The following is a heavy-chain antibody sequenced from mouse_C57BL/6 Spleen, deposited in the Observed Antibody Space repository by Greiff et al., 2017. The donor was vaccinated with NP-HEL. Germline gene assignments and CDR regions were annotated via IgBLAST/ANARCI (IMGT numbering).Heavy chain of an antibody. CDR2: IHPNSGST. D-gene: IGHD1-1*01. Sequence: QVQLQQPGAELVKPGASVKVSCKASGYTFTSYWMHWVKQRPGQGLEWIGMIHPNSGSTNYNEKFKSKATLTVDKSSSTAYMQLSSLTSEDSAVYYCARSPSSSDDYWGQGTTLTVSS. CDR3: ARSPSSSDDY. CDR1: GYTFTSYW. V-gene: IGHV1-64*01. J-gene: IGHJ2*01.